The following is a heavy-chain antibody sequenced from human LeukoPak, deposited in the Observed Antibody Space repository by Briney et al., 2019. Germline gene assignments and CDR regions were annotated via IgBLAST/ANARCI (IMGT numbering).Heavy chain of an antibody. D-gene: IGHD4-17*01. CDR2: IYPGNSDT. Sequence: GESLKISCKESGYNFTSHWIGWVRQMPGKGLEWMGIIYPGNSDTRYSPSFQGQVTISADKSISTADLQWRSLKASDTAMYYCARWGTVTRFVVDYWGQGTLVTVSS. J-gene: IGHJ4*02. CDR1: GYNFTSHW. CDR3: ARWGTVTRFVVDY. V-gene: IGHV5-51*01.